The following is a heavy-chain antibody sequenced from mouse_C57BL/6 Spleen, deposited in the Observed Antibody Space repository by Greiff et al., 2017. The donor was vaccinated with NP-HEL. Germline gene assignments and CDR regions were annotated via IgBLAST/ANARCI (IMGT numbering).Heavy chain of an antibody. J-gene: IGHJ4*01. CDR1: GYTFTSYW. Sequence: QVQLQQPGAELVKPGASVKLSCKASGYTFTSYWMQWVKQRPGQGLEWIGEIDPSDSYTNYNQKFKGKATLTVDTSSSTAYMQLSSLTSEDSAVDYCARQGPVTTVVSMDYWGQGTSVTVSS. CDR3: ARQGPVTTVVSMDY. D-gene: IGHD1-1*01. CDR2: IDPSDSYT. V-gene: IGHV1-50*01.